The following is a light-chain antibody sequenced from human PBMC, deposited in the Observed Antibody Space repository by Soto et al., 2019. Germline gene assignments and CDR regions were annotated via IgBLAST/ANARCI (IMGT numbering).Light chain of an antibody. Sequence: QPALTQPASVSGSPGQSITISCTGSGSDIGAYNYVSWYQQHPGKAPKLLIHGVTRRPSGVSSRFSASKSAYTASLTISGLQAEDEANYYCSSFTTSYFYVFGPGTKVTVL. CDR1: GSDIGAYNY. V-gene: IGLV2-14*01. J-gene: IGLJ1*01. CDR2: GVT. CDR3: SSFTTSYFYV.